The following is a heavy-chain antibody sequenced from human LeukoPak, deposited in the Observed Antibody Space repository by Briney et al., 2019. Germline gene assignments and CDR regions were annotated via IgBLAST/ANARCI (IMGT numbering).Heavy chain of an antibody. Sequence: SETLSLTCTVSGGSISSYYWSWIRQPPGKGLEWVGYIYTSGSTNYNPSLKSRVTISVDTSKNQFSLKLSCVTAADTAVYYCARPGMGNDAFDIWGQGTMVTVSS. V-gene: IGHV4-4*09. CDR1: GGSISSYY. J-gene: IGHJ3*02. D-gene: IGHD1-14*01. CDR3: ARPGMGNDAFDI. CDR2: IYTSGST.